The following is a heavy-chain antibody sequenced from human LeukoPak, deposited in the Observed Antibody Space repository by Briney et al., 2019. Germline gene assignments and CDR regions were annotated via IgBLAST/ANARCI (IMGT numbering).Heavy chain of an antibody. CDR3: ARDCMVRGVVCR. D-gene: IGHD3-10*01. V-gene: IGHV1-69*04. CDR2: IIPILGIA. Sequence: SVKVSCKASGGTFSSYAISWVRQAPGQGLEWMGRIIPILGIANYAQKFQGRVTITADKSTSTAYMELSSLRSEDTAVYYCARDCMVRGVVCRWGQGTLVTVSS. J-gene: IGHJ4*02. CDR1: GGTFSSYA.